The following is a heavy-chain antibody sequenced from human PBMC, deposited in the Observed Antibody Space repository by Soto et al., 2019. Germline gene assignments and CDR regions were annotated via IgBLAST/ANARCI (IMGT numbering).Heavy chain of an antibody. CDR1: GFTFTDFY. CDR3: AGWGGHDYNY. D-gene: IGHD4-4*01. CDR2: IRPDGSET. J-gene: IGHJ4*02. V-gene: IGHV3-7*03. Sequence: EVQLVQSGGGLVQPGGSLRLSCVGSGFTFTDFYMNWVRQAPGKGLEWVANIRPDGSETNYVESVKGRFTTSRDNAKNSLFLQKNSLRADHTAVYYCAGWGGHDYNYWGQGILVTVSS.